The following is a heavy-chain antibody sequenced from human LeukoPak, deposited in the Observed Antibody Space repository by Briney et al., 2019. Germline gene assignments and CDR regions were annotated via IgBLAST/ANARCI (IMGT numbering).Heavy chain of an antibody. Sequence: PVGCLRLSCAASLFTSSSYAMSWVRQAPGKGLEWVSAISGSVGSTYYADSVKGRFTISRYNSKNTLYLQMNSLRAEDTAVYYCAKGHYYGSGSRFDYWGQGTLVTVSS. CDR3: AKGHYYGSGSRFDY. CDR2: ISGSVGST. J-gene: IGHJ4*02. V-gene: IGHV3-23*01. CDR1: LFTSSSYA. D-gene: IGHD3-10*01.